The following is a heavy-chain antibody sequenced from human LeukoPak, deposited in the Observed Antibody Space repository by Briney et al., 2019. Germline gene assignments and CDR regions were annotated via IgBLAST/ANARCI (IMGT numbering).Heavy chain of an antibody. CDR1: GYSISSGYY. V-gene: IGHV4-38-2*01. D-gene: IGHD3-22*01. J-gene: IGHJ4*02. CDR3: ARVSPENSSGYYYENYYFDY. CDR2: IYHSGST. Sequence: RTSETLSLTCAVSGYSISSGYYWGWIRQPPVKGLEWIGSIYHSGSTYYNPSLKSRVTISVDTSKNQFSLKLSSVTAADTAVYYCARVSPENSSGYYYENYYFDYWGQGTLVTVSS.